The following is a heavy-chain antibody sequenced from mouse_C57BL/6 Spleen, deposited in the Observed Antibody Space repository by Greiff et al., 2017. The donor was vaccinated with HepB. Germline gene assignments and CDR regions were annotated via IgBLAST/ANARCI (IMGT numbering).Heavy chain of an antibody. V-gene: IGHV3-1*01. CDR1: GYSITSGYD. CDR2: ISYSGST. J-gene: IGHJ2*01. CDR3: ARYDYDWDYFDY. D-gene: IGHD2-4*01. Sequence: EVQLQESGPGMVKPSQSLSLTCTVTGYSITSGYDWHWIRHFPGNKLEWMGYISYSGSTNYNPSLKSRISITHDTSKNHFFLKLNSVTTEDTATYYCARYDYDWDYFDYWGQGTTLTVSS.